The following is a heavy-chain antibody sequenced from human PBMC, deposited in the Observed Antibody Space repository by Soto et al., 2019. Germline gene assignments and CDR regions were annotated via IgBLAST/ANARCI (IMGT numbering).Heavy chain of an antibody. CDR2: IVVGSSNT. Sequence: SVKVSCKASGFTFTSSAVQWVRQARGQRLEWIGWIVVGSSNTNYAQKFQERVTITRDMSTSTAYMELSSLRSEDTAVYYCAADASLGLSVGVYYYYVMDVWGQGTTVTVSS. V-gene: IGHV1-58*01. J-gene: IGHJ6*02. CDR1: GFTFTSSA. CDR3: AADASLGLSVGVYYYYVMDV. D-gene: IGHD3-16*01.